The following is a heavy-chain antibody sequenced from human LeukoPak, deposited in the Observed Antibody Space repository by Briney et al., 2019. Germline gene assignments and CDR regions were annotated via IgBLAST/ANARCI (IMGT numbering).Heavy chain of an antibody. Sequence: PSETLSLTCTVSGGSISSYYWSWNRQPPGKGLEWIGYIYYSGSTNYNPSLKSRVTISVDTSKNQFSLKLSSVTAADTAVYYCARDRLGDSSDNWGQGTLVTVSS. D-gene: IGHD3-22*01. CDR1: GGSISSYY. CDR2: IYYSGST. V-gene: IGHV4-59*01. J-gene: IGHJ4*02. CDR3: ARDRLGDSSDN.